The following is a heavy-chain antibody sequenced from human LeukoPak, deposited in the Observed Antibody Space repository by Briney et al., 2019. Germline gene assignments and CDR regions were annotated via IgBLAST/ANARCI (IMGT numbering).Heavy chain of an antibody. Sequence: SETLSLTCAVYGGSFSGYYWSWIRQPPGKGLEWIGYIYYSGSTYYNPSLKSRVTISVDTSKNQFSLKLSSVTAADTAVYYCARGTYYDFWSGSPYYYYYMDVWGKGTTVTVSS. J-gene: IGHJ6*03. V-gene: IGHV4-30-4*08. CDR3: ARGTYYDFWSGSPYYYYYMDV. D-gene: IGHD3-3*01. CDR1: GGSFSGYY. CDR2: IYYSGST.